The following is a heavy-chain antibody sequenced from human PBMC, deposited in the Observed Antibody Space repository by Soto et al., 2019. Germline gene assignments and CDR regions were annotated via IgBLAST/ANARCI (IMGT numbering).Heavy chain of an antibody. CDR3: ARESGSYDPLDY. CDR1: CVSITSYY. Sequence: SETLSLTCTVSCVSITSYYWSWIRQPPGKGLEWVGYIYYSGSTRYNPSLKSRVTIPIDTSKSQFSMKMTSVTAADTAMYYCARESGSYDPLDYWGQGTLVTVSS. V-gene: IGHV4-59*01. CDR2: IYYSGST. J-gene: IGHJ4*02. D-gene: IGHD1-26*01.